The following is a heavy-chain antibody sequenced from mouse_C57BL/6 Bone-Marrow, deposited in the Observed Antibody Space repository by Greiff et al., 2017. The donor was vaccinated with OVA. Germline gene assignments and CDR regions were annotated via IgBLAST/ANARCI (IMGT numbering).Heavy chain of an antibody. J-gene: IGHJ3*01. D-gene: IGHD2-3*01. CDR1: YPFSRRVH. CDR3: SEDSAVDYCAWGGWLLPAWCAY. V-gene: IGHV1-87*01. Sequence: VQLQQSGPELARPWASVKISCQAFYPFSRRVHFDIRDPNSWMQWVKQRPGQGLDWIGAISPGYGDTSSHQTFKCKATFTADNSSSTADMQLSSRTSEDSAVDYCAWGGWLLPAWCAYWGKGTLVTGSA. CDR2: GQGLDWIG.